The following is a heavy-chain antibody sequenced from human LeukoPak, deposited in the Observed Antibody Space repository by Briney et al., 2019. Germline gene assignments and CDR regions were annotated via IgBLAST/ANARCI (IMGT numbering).Heavy chain of an antibody. CDR1: GGSISSGDYY. CDR3: ARRSSLDYDAFDI. D-gene: IGHD3/OR15-3a*01. V-gene: IGHV4-30-4*01. Sequence: PSQTLSLTCTVSGGSISSGDYYWSWLRQPPGKGLEWIGYIYYSGSTYYNPSLKSRVTISVDTSKNQFSLKLSSVTAADTAVYYCARRSSLDYDAFDIWGQGTMVTVSS. CDR2: IYYSGST. J-gene: IGHJ3*02.